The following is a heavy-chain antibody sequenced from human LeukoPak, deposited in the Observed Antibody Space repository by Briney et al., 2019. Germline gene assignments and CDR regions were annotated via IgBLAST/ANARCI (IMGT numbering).Heavy chain of an antibody. Sequence: GASVKVSCKASGYTFTSYAMHWVRQAPGQRLEWMGWINAGNGNTKYSQKFQGRVTITRDTSANTAYMELSSLRSEDTAVYYCARDGTMVRGVRGPYDYWGQGTLVTVSS. D-gene: IGHD3-10*01. CDR1: GYTFTSYA. CDR2: INAGNGNT. CDR3: ARDGTMVRGVRGPYDY. J-gene: IGHJ4*02. V-gene: IGHV1-3*01.